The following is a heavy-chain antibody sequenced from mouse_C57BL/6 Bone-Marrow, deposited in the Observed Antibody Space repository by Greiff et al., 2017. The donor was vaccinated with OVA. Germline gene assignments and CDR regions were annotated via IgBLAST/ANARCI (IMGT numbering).Heavy chain of an antibody. V-gene: IGHV3-6*01. CDR3: ARNAYYSNYDYYAMDY. J-gene: IGHJ4*01. CDR2: ISYDGSN. CDR1: GYSITSGYY. D-gene: IGHD2-5*01. Sequence: ESGPGLVKPSQSLSLTCSVTGYSITSGYYWNWIRQFPGNKLEWMGYISYDGSNNYNPSLKNRISITRDTSKNQFVLKLNSVTTEDTATYYCARNAYYSNYDYYAMDYWGQGTSVTVSS.